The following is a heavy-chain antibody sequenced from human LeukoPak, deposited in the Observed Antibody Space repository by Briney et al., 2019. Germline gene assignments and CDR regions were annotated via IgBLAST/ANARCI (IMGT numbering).Heavy chain of an antibody. V-gene: IGHV1-24*01. CDR3: ALTGYCSGGSRYSWLNWFDP. CDR2: LDPEDGET. Sequence: ASVKVSCKVSGYTLTELSMHWVRQAPGKGLEWMGGLDPEDGETIYAQKFQGRVTMTEDTSTDTAYMELSSLRSEDTAVYYCALTGYCSGGSRYSWLNWFDPWGQGTLVTVSS. CDR1: GYTLTELS. J-gene: IGHJ5*02. D-gene: IGHD2-15*01.